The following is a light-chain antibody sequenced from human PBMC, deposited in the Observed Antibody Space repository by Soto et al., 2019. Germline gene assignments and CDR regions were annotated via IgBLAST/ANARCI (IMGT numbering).Light chain of an antibody. Sequence: EIVLTQSPATLSLSPGERATLSCRASRSVRSYLAWYQQKPGQAPRLLIYDASNRAAGIPARFSGSGSETEFTLTISNLEHEDFAVYYCQQRYAWPPITFGQGTRLEIK. CDR3: QQRYAWPPIT. CDR2: DAS. CDR1: RSVRSY. J-gene: IGKJ5*01. V-gene: IGKV3-11*01.